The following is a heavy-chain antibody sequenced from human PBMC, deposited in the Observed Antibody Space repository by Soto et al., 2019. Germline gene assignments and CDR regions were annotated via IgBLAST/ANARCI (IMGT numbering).Heavy chain of an antibody. Sequence: GGSLRLSCAASGFTFSSYGMHWVRQAPGKGLEWVAVISYDGNNKYYADSVEGRFTISRDNSKNTVYLQMNSLRLEDTAVYYCARGPSYSDSYFDYWGQGTLVTVSS. CDR1: GFTFSSYG. D-gene: IGHD4-17*01. V-gene: IGHV3-30*03. J-gene: IGHJ4*02. CDR3: ARGPSYSDSYFDY. CDR2: ISYDGNNK.